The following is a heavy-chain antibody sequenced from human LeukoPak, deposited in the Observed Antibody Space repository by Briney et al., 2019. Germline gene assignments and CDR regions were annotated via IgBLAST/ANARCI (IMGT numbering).Heavy chain of an antibody. D-gene: IGHD3-22*01. CDR1: GFTFSNYA. V-gene: IGHV3-23*01. J-gene: IGHJ4*02. CDR2: ISGSSGST. Sequence: PGGSLRLSCAASGFTFSNYAMHWVRQAPGKGLEWVSAISGSSGSTYYADSVKGRFTISRDNSKNTLYLQMNSLRAEDTAVYCCARAPYYYDSSGYHSLFDYWGQGTLVTVSS. CDR3: ARAPYYYDSSGYHSLFDY.